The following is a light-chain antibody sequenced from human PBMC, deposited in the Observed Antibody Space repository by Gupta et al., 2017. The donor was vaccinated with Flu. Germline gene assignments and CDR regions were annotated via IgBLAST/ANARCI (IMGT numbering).Light chain of an antibody. Sequence: IHMTQSPSTLSATVGDRVTITCRASQSISSWLAWYQQKPGKAPKVLIYKASSLQSGVPSRFSGSGSGTEFTVTISSMQPDDFATYSCQHYNSYSRTFGQGTKVEIK. CDR1: QSISSW. V-gene: IGKV1-5*03. CDR2: KAS. J-gene: IGKJ1*01. CDR3: QHYNSYSRT.